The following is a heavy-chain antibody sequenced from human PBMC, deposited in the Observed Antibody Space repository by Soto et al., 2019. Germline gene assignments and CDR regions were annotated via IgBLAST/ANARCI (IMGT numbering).Heavy chain of an antibody. J-gene: IGHJ6*02. V-gene: IGHV4-31*03. CDR3: ANLWGDGYNLGQDYNGMDV. CDR1: GGSISNGGWY. CDR2: IDYSGST. D-gene: IGHD5-12*01. Sequence: QVPLQESGPGLVKPSETLSLTCTVSGGSISNGGWYWSWIRQHPGKGLEWIGYIDYSGSTDYNPSLKSRVTISVDTSKRQFSLKLSSVTAADTAVYYCANLWGDGYNLGQDYNGMDVWGQGTTVIVSS.